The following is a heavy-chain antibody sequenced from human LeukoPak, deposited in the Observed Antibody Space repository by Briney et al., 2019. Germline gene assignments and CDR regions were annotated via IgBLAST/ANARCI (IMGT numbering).Heavy chain of an antibody. D-gene: IGHD3-22*01. J-gene: IGHJ3*02. CDR2: IYYSGST. Sequence: SETLSLTCTVSGGSISSYYWSWIRQPPGKGLEWIGYIYYSGSTYYNPSLKSRLTISVDRSKNQFSLKLSSVTAADTAVYYCARSLYYYDTSAPRAFDIWGQGTMVTVSS. CDR3: ARSLYYYDTSAPRAFDI. V-gene: IGHV4-59*12. CDR1: GGSISSYY.